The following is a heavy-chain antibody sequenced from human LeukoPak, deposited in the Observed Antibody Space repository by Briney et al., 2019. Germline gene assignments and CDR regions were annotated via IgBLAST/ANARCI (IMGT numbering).Heavy chain of an antibody. CDR3: ARDKSDAFDI. CDR1: GFTFSSYQ. CDR2: SSSSGSTI. J-gene: IGHJ3*02. V-gene: IGHV3-48*03. Sequence: PGGSLRLSCAASGFTFSSYQMNWVRQAPGKGLGWISYSSSSGSTIHYADSVKGLFTIARDNAKKSLYLQMNSLRAEDTALYCWARDKSDAFDIWGQGTMVTVSS.